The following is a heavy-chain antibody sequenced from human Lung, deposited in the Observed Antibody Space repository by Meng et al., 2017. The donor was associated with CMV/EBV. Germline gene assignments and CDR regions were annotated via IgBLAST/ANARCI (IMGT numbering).Heavy chain of an antibody. V-gene: IGHV3-7*01. CDR1: GFTFSSYW. D-gene: IGHD3-3*01. CDR2: IKQDGSEK. CDR3: AREPGDRYDFWSGYAFDI. Sequence: GGSLRLXCAASGFTFSSYWMSWVRQAPGKGLEWVANIKQDGSEKYYVDSVKGRFTISRDNAKNSLYLQMNSLRAEDTAVYYCAREPGDRYDFWSGYAFDIWXQGTXVTVSS. J-gene: IGHJ3*02.